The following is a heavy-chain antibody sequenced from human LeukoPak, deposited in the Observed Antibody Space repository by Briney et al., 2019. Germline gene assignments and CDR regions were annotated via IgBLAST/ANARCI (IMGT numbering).Heavy chain of an antibody. D-gene: IGHD6-19*01. CDR1: GGSISSYY. J-gene: IGHJ4*02. V-gene: IGHV4-59*08. Sequence: SETLSLTCTVSGGSISSYYWSWIRQPPGKGLEWIGYIYYSGSTNYNPSLKSRVTISVDTSKNQFSLKLSSLHAADTAVYYCAREQWLYYFDYWGQETLVTVSS. CDR2: IYYSGST. CDR3: AREQWLYYFDY.